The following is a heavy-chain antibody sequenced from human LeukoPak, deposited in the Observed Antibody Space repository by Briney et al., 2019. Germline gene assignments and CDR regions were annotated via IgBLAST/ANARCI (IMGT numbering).Heavy chain of an antibody. D-gene: IGHD4-23*01. V-gene: IGHV3-21*01. CDR1: GFTFSSYS. CDR3: ARADDYGGNSYPNLIDY. CDR2: ISSSSSYI. J-gene: IGHJ4*02. Sequence: GGSLRLSCAASGFTFSSYSMNWVRQAPGKGLEWVSSISSSSSYIYYADSVKGRFTISRDNAKNSLYLQMNSLRAGDTAVYYCARADDYGGNSYPNLIDYWGQGTLVTVSS.